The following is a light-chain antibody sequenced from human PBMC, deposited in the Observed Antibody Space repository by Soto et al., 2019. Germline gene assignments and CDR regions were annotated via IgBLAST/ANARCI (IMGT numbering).Light chain of an antibody. CDR1: QSVSRN. CDR3: QQYGSSPPLT. Sequence: TQSAATVSVSRRYRAALSCRASQSVSRNLAWYQQRPGKAPRLLIYGVSTRATGIPARFSGSGSGTEFTPTISSLEPEDFAVYYCQQYGSSPPLTFGGGTNVDIK. J-gene: IGKJ4*01. V-gene: IGKV3-15*01. CDR2: GVS.